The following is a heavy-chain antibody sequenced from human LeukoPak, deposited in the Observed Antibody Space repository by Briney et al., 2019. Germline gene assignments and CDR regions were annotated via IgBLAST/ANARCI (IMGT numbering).Heavy chain of an antibody. J-gene: IGHJ5*02. CDR3: ARDRSNNFDP. Sequence: GGSLSLSCAASGFTFSDYYINRIRQAPGKGLEWLSYISGNSRFREYADSVKGRFTISRDTSKNTLYLQMNSLRAEDTAVYFCARDRSNNFDPWGQGSLVTVSS. V-gene: IGHV3-11*06. CDR1: GFTFSDYY. CDR2: ISGNSRFR. D-gene: IGHD4-11*01.